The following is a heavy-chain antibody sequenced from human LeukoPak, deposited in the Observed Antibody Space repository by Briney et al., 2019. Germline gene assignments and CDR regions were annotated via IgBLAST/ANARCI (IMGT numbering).Heavy chain of an antibody. D-gene: IGHD1-26*01. J-gene: IGHJ4*02. Sequence: PGGSLRLSCAASGFTFSSYAMHWVRQAPGKGLEWVAVISYDGSNKYYADSVKGRFTISRDDSKNTLYLQTNSLRAEDTAVYYCARVAPKWELAYYFDYWGQGTLVTVSS. CDR2: ISYDGSNK. CDR3: ARVAPKWELAYYFDY. CDR1: GFTFSSYA. V-gene: IGHV3-30-3*01.